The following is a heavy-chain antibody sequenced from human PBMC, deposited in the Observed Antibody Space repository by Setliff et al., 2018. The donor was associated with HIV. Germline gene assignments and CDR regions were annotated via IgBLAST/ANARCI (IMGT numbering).Heavy chain of an antibody. CDR3: AQITVMGY. D-gene: IGHD4-4*01. Sequence: GGSLRLSCVASGITFSSYWMSWVRQAPGKGLEWVANIKQDGSERSYVDSVKGRFTISRDNAKNSLYLQMNSLRAEDTAVYYCAQITVMGYWGQGTLVTAPQ. CDR1: GITFSSYW. V-gene: IGHV3-7*01. J-gene: IGHJ4*02. CDR2: IKQDGSER.